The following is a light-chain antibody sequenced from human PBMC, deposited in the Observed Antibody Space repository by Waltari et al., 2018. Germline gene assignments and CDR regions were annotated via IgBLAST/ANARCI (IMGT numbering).Light chain of an antibody. CDR2: WTS. CDR1: QSVFDSSNNKNY. CDR3: QQYYSTPST. V-gene: IGKV4-1*01. Sequence: DIVMTQSPDSLTVSLGAPATINCRSSQSVFDSSNNKNYLAWFQQKPAQPPKLIIYWTSPRAPPVPDRFSGSASGPDFTLTIHSLQAEDVAVYYCQQYYSTPSTFGGGTKVEIK. J-gene: IGKJ4*01.